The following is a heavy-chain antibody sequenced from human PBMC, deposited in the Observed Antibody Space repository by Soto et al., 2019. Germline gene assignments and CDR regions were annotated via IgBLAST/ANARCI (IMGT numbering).Heavy chain of an antibody. CDR2: ISYDGSNK. V-gene: IGHV3-30*18. J-gene: IGHJ6*02. CDR3: AKEVWSGPMDV. Sequence: QVQLVEPGGGVVQPGRSLRLSCAASGFTFSSYGMHWVRQAPGKGLEWVAVISYDGSNKYYADSVKGRFTISRDNSKNTLYLQMNSLRAEDTAVYYCAKEVWSGPMDVWGQGTTVTVSS. CDR1: GFTFSSYG. D-gene: IGHD3-3*01.